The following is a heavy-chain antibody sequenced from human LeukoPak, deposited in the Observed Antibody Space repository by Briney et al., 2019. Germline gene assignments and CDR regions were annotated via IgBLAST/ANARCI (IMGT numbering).Heavy chain of an antibody. J-gene: IGHJ6*02. V-gene: IGHV4-34*01. CDR1: GGSFSGYY. Sequence: SETLSLTCAVYGGSFSGYYWSWIRQPPGKGLEWIGEINHSGSTNYNPSLKGRVTISVDTSKNQFSLKLSSVTAADTAVYYCARVGYSLERWSRYYYGMDVWGQGTTVTVSS. CDR2: INHSGST. CDR3: ARVGYSLERWSRYYYGMDV. D-gene: IGHD1-1*01.